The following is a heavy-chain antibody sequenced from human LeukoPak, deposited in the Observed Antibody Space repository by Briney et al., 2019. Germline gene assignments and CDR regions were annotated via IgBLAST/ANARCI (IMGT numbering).Heavy chain of an antibody. CDR3: AAVPVVSRAGYYYYYGMDV. V-gene: IGHV1-58*01. D-gene: IGHD2-15*01. CDR1: GFTFTSSA. J-gene: IGHJ6*02. Sequence: GASVKVSCKASGFTFTSSAVQWVRQAREQRLEWIGWIVVGSGNTNYAQKFQERVTITRDMSTSTAYMELSSLRSEDTAVYYCAAVPVVSRAGYYYYYGMDVWGQGTTVTVSS. CDR2: IVVGSGNT.